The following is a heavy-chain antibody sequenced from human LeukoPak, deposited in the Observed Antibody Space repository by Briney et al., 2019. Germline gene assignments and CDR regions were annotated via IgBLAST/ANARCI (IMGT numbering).Heavy chain of an antibody. J-gene: IGHJ5*02. CDR3: ARLGPFYDSSSYGDYNWFDP. D-gene: IGHD3-22*01. CDR2: IIPIFGTA. V-gene: IGHV1-69*13. CDR1: GGTFSSYA. Sequence: SVKVSCKASGGTFSSYAISWVRQAPGQGLEWMGGIIPIFGTANYAQKFQGRVTIAADESTSTAYMELSSLRSEDTAVYYCARLGPFYDSSSYGDYNWFDPWGQGTLVTVSS.